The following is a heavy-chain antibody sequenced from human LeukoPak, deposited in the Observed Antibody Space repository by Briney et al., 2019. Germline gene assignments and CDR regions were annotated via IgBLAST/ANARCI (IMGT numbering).Heavy chain of an antibody. CDR2: IYTSGST. V-gene: IGHV4-61*02. D-gene: IGHD6-13*01. CDR1: GGSISSGSYY. J-gene: IGHJ1*01. Sequence: SETLSLTCTVSGGSISSGSYYWSWIRQPAGKGLEWIGRIYTSGSTNYNPSLKSRVTILVDTSKNQFSLELSSVTAADTAVYYCASVAAAGTYFQHWGQGTLVPVSS. CDR3: ASVAAAGTYFQH.